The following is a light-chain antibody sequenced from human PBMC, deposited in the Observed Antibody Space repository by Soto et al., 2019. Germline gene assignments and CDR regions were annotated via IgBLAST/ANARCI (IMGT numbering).Light chain of an antibody. CDR2: DAY. CDR1: QIIRSW. V-gene: IGKV1-5*01. J-gene: IGKJ1*01. CDR3: QQYNSYSPT. Sequence: DIQMTQSPSILSASVGDRVTIACRASQIIRSWLAWYQQKPGKAPKLLIYDAYSLESGVPSRFSGRRAGTDFTLTISSLHPDDFATYYCQQYNSYSPTFGQGTKVDI.